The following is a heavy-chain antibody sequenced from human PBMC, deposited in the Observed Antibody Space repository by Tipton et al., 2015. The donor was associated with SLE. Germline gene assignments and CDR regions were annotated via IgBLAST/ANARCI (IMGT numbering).Heavy chain of an antibody. D-gene: IGHD1-1*01. CDR2: IYYSGST. Sequence: LRLSCTVSGDSISSHYWSWIRQSPGKGLEWIGYIYYSGSTNYNPSLKSRVTISIDTSKNQFSLNLNSVTAADTAVYYCARNNWDDPGYWGQGTLVTVSS. CDR3: ARNNWDDPGY. J-gene: IGHJ4*02. CDR1: GDSISSHY. V-gene: IGHV4-59*11.